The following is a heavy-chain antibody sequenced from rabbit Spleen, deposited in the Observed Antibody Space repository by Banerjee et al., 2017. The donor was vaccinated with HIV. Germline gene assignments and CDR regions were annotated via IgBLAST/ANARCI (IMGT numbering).Heavy chain of an antibody. V-gene: IGHV1S45*01. CDR2: INAVTGKA. D-gene: IGHD8-1*01. CDR3: ARDAGSGPYIDGYFDL. J-gene: IGHJ4*01. CDR1: GSSFSNKAE. Sequence: QGQLVESGEALVKPEGSLKFSCTASGSSFSNKAEMGWFRQAPGKGLEWIACINAVTGKAVYASWAKGRFTFSKTSSTTVTLQMTSLTAADTATYFCARDAGSGPYIDGYFDLWGPGTLVTVS.